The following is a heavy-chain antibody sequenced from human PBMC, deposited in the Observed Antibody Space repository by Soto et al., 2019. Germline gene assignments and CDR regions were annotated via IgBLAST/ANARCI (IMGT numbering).Heavy chain of an antibody. CDR1: RFTLSNYA. J-gene: IGHJ4*02. Sequence: GEPLRVSCGASRFTLSNYAMHWVRQAPGKGLEWVAVISYDGSNKYYADSVKGRFTISRDNSKNTLYLQMNSLRAEDTAVYYCARDKTYYDFWSGSQGLDYWGQGTLVTVSS. CDR3: ARDKTYYDFWSGSQGLDY. CDR2: ISYDGSNK. V-gene: IGHV3-30-3*01. D-gene: IGHD3-3*01.